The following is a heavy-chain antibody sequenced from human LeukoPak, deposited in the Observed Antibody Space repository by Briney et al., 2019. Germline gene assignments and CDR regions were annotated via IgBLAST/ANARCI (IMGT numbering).Heavy chain of an antibody. CDR2: IWYDGSNK. CDR1: GFTFSSYG. J-gene: IGHJ3*02. CDR3: TTGTYYYDSSGYYYDVEGAFDI. D-gene: IGHD3-22*01. Sequence: GGSLRLSCAASGFTFSSYGMHWVRQAPGKGLEWVAVIWYDGSNKYYADSVKGRFTISRDNSKNTLYLQMNSLRAEDTAVYYCTTGTYYYDSSGYYYDVEGAFDIWGQGTMVTVSS. V-gene: IGHV3-33*01.